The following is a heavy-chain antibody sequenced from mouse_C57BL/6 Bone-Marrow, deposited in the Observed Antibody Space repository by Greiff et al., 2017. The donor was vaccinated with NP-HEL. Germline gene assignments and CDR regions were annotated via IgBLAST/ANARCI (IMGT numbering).Heavy chain of an antibody. CDR2: IDPENGDT. J-gene: IGHJ2*01. CDR3: THGDYAFDY. V-gene: IGHV14-4*01. CDR1: GFNIKDDY. D-gene: IGHD2-4*01. Sequence: VHVKQSGAELVRPGASVKLSCTASGFNIKDDYMHWVKQRPEQGLEWIGWIDPENGDTEYASKFQGKATITADTSSNTAYLQLSSLTSEDTAVYYCTHGDYAFDYWGQGTTLTVSS.